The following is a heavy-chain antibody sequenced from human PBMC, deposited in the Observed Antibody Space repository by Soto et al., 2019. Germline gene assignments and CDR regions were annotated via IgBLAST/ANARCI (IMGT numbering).Heavy chain of an antibody. CDR1: GFTFSSNW. J-gene: IGHJ4*02. CDR2: INGDGSRT. V-gene: IGHV3-74*01. D-gene: IGHD6-19*01. Sequence: EVQLVESGGGLVQPGGSLRLSCPASGFTFSSNWMHWVRQGPGKGLVWVSLINGDGSRTDYADSVKGRFTISRDNAGNTLYLQTNSRRSESAAVYEGARGWSSGSYVIIWWGQGTLVSVAS. CDR3: ARGWSSGSYVIIW.